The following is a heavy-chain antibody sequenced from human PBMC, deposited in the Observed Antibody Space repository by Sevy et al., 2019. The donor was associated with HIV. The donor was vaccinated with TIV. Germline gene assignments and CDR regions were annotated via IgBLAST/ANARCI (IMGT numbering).Heavy chain of an antibody. J-gene: IGHJ5*02. V-gene: IGHV4-34*01. CDR1: GGSFSGYY. Sequence: SETLSLTCAVYGGSFSGYYWSWIRQPPGKGLEWMGEINYSGSTNYNPSLKSRVTISLDTSKNQFSLKLSSVTAADTAVYYCARGQLVVGAATPSLSHWFDPWGQGTLVTVSS. CDR3: ARGQLVVGAATPSLSHWFDP. D-gene: IGHD2-15*01. CDR2: INYSGST.